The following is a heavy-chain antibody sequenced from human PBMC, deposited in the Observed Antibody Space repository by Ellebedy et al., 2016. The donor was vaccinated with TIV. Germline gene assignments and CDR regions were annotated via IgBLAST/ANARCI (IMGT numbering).Heavy chain of an antibody. CDR2: IYSGGST. D-gene: IGHD2-8*01. CDR3: AKDMPIVLMVYAFDY. Sequence: GGSLRLSCAASGFTVSSNYMSWVRQAPGKGLEWVSVIYSGGSTYYADSVKGRFTISRDNAKNSLYLQMNSLRAEDTALYYCAKDMPIVLMVYAFDYWGQGTLVTVSS. V-gene: IGHV3-53*05. CDR1: GFTVSSNY. J-gene: IGHJ4*02.